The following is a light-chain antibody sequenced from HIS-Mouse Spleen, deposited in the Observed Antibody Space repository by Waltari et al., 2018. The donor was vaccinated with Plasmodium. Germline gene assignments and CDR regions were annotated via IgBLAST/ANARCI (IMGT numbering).Light chain of an antibody. V-gene: IGLV2-11*01. J-gene: IGLJ1*01. CDR1: SSDVGGYNY. Sequence: QSALTQPRSVSGSPGQSVTISCTGTSSDVGGYNYVSWYQQHPGKAPKLRVYDVSKRPSGVPGRFSGSRVGNTASLTMSGLQAEDEADYYCCSYAGSYTYVFGSGTKVTVL. CDR2: DVS. CDR3: CSYAGSYTYV.